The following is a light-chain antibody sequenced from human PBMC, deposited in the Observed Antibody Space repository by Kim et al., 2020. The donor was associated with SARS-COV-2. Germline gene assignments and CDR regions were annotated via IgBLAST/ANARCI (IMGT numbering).Light chain of an antibody. J-gene: IGLJ2*01. V-gene: IGLV6-57*03. CDR1: CNKIGGAC. CDR2: EDN. Sequence: KAVTITCTRSCNKIGGACVQWYQQRPGSAPTTVIYEDNQRPSGVPDRFSGSIDRSSNSASLTISGLKSEDEADYYCQSYDNNYRAVFGGGTQLTVL. CDR3: QSYDNNYRAV.